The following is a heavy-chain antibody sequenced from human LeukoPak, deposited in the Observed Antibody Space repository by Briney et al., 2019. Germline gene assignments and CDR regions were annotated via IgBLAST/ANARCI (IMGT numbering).Heavy chain of an antibody. V-gene: IGHV4-59*08. CDR3: ARHGRWDSGTYSFDY. CDR2: IYYSGST. Sequence: SETLSLTCTVSGGSISSYYWSWIRQPPGKGLEWIGYIYYSGSTSYNPSLKSRVTISVDTSKNQFSLKLTSVTAADTAVYYCARHGRWDSGTYSFDYWGQGTLATVSS. D-gene: IGHD1-26*01. J-gene: IGHJ4*02. CDR1: GGSISSYY.